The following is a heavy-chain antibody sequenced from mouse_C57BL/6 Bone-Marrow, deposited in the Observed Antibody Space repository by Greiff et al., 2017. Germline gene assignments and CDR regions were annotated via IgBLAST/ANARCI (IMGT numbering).Heavy chain of an antibody. Sequence: QVQLKQPGAELVKPGASVKLSCKASGYTFTSYWMHWVKQRPGQGLEWIGMIHPNSGSTNYNEKFKSKATLTVDKSSSTAYMQLSSLTSEDSAVYYCARGTTVGYWYFDVWGTGTTVTVSS. J-gene: IGHJ1*03. CDR1: GYTFTSYW. V-gene: IGHV1-64*01. D-gene: IGHD1-1*01. CDR2: IHPNSGST. CDR3: ARGTTVGYWYFDV.